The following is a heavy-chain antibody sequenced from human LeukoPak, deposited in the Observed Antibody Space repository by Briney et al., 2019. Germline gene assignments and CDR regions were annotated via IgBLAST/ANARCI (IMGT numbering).Heavy chain of an antibody. CDR3: ARPQRAGDCGGDCYRFDY. V-gene: IGHV4-38-2*02. Sequence: SETLSLTCTVSGYSISSGYYWGWIRQPPGKGLEWIGSIYHSGSTYYNPSLKSRVTISVDTSKNQFSLKLSSVTAADTAVYYCARPQRAGDCGGDCYRFDYWGQGTLVTVSS. J-gene: IGHJ4*02. D-gene: IGHD2-21*02. CDR1: GYSISSGYY. CDR2: IYHSGST.